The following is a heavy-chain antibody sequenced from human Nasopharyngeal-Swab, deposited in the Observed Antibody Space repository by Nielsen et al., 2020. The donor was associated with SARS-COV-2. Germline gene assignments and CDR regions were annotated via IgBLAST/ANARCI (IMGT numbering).Heavy chain of an antibody. CDR1: GFTFSSYS. CDR2: ISSGGGDTT. V-gene: IGHV3-48*02. CDR3: VRDSQRAFDY. J-gene: IGHJ4*02. Sequence: GGSLRLSCTASGFTFSSYSMNWVRQPPGKGLEWLSWISSGGGDTTFYPDSVKGRFTISRDNAKNSLYLQVHSLRDDDTAVYYCVRDSQRAFDYWGQGALVTVSP.